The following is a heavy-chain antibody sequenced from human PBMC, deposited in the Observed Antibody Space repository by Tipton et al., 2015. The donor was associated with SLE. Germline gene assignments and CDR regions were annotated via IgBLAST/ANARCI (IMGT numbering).Heavy chain of an antibody. D-gene: IGHD3-10*01. V-gene: IGHV4-4*07. Sequence: TLSLTCTVSGGSISNYYWSWIRQTAGKGLEWIWRMSTSGSTNYNPSPKSRVTILVDRSKNQFSLKLSSVTAADTAVYYCASSYYYGSGSYLSYMDVWGQGTTVTVSS. CDR3: ASSYYYGSGSYLSYMDV. J-gene: IGHJ6*02. CDR2: MSTSGST. CDR1: GGSISNYY.